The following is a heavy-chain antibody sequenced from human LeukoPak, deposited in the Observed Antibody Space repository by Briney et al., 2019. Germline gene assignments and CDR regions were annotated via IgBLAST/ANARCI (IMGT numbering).Heavy chain of an antibody. CDR1: GFTFSSYS. V-gene: IGHV3-48*01. Sequence: SGGSLRLSCAASGFTFSSYSMNWVRQAPGKGLEWVSYISSRSSSIYYADSVKGRFTLSRDNAKNSLYLQMNSLRAEDTAVYYCASPIGISSASCWECYDSWGQGTLVTVSS. CDR3: ASPIGISSASCWECYDS. D-gene: IGHD2-2*01. J-gene: IGHJ4*02. CDR2: ISSRSSSI.